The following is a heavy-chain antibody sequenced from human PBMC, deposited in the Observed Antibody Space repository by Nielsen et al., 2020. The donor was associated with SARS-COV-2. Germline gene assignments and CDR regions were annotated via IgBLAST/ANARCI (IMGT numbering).Heavy chain of an antibody. D-gene: IGHD3-22*01. J-gene: IGHJ4*02. V-gene: IGHV3-30-3*01. CDR2: ISYDGSNK. Sequence: VRQMPGKGLEWVAVISYDGSNKYYADSVKGRFTISRDNSKNTLYLQMNSLRAEDTAVYYCARGASYYYDSSGYSDFDYWGQGTLVTVSS. CDR3: ARGASYYYDSSGYSDFDY.